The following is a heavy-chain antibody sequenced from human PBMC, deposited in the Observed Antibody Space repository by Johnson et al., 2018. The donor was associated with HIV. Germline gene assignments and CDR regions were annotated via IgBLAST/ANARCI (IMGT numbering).Heavy chain of an antibody. D-gene: IGHD5-12*01. J-gene: IGHJ3*02. Sequence: FTVSRDNSKNTLYLQMNSLRAEDTAVYYCASYSGRPRGGDGFDIWGQGTMVTVSS. CDR3: ASYSGRPRGGDGFDI. V-gene: IGHV3-30*01.